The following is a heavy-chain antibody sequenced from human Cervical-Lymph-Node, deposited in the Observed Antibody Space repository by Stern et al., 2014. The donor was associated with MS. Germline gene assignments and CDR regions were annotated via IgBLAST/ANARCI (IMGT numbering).Heavy chain of an antibody. CDR3: ARALPRGWFDP. J-gene: IGHJ5*02. CDR1: GSTFSNYW. CDR2: IYSDESNA. V-gene: IGHV3-74*03. Sequence: EVQLVESGGGLAQPGGSLRLSCTASGSTFSNYWMHWVRQAPGKGLVWVSRIYSDESNAKYADSVKGRFTVSRDNAKNTLYLQMNNLRVDDTAIYYCARALPRGWFDPWGQGTLVTVSS. D-gene: IGHD5-24*01.